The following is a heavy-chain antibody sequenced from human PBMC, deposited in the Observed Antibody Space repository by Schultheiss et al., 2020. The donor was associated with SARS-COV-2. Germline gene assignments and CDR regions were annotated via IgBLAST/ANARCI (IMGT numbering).Heavy chain of an antibody. CDR1: GGSISSSSYY. J-gene: IGHJ6*04. D-gene: IGHD2-2*01. CDR3: ARDGILPAAMPDYYYGVDV. CDR2: INHSGST. Sequence: SETLSLTCTVSGGSISSSSYYWGWIRQPPGKGLEWIGEINHSGSTYYNPSLKSRVTISVDTSKNQFSLKLSSVTAADTAVYYCARDGILPAAMPDYYYGVDVWGKGTSVTVSS. V-gene: IGHV4-39*07.